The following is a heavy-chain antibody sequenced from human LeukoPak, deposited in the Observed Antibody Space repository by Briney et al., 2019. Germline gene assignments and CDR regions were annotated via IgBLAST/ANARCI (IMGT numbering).Heavy chain of an antibody. V-gene: IGHV3-11*01. CDR2: ISSSGSTI. CDR3: ARDRSRRYYYDSSGPEAFDI. J-gene: IGHJ3*02. Sequence: GGSLRLSCAASGFTFSDYYMSWIRQAPGKGLEWVSYISSSGSTIYYADSVKGRFTISRDNAKNSLYLQMNSLRAEDTAVYYCARDRSRRYYYDSSGPEAFDIWGQGTMVTVSS. CDR1: GFTFSDYY. D-gene: IGHD3-22*01.